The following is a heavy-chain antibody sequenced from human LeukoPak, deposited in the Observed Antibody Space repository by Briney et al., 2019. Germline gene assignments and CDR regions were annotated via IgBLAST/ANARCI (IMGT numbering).Heavy chain of an antibody. Sequence: GGSLRLSCAASGFPFSRYSMNWVRQAPGKGLEWVSYISSSTSTIYYADSVKGRFTISRDNGKNSLYLQMNSLRAEDTAVYYCARASSSGGYYYYYMDVWGKGTTVTVSS. CDR1: GFPFSRYS. CDR2: ISSSTSTI. CDR3: ARASSSGGYYYYYMDV. V-gene: IGHV3-48*04. J-gene: IGHJ6*03.